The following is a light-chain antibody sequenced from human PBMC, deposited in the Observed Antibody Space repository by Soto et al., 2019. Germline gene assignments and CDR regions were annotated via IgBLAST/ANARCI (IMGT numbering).Light chain of an antibody. CDR1: GSDIGGYNY. Sequence: QSALTQPASVSGSPGQSITISCTGTGSDIGGYNYVSWYQQHPGKAPKLILYEVKYRPSGVSDRFSGSKSGITASLAISGLQSEDEADYYCAAWDDSLNGYVFGTGTKLTVL. V-gene: IGLV2-14*03. CDR2: EVK. CDR3: AAWDDSLNGYV. J-gene: IGLJ1*01.